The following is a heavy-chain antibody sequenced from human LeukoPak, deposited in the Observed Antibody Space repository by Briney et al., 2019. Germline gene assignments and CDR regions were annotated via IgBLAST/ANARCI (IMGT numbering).Heavy chain of an antibody. CDR2: ISGSGGST. CDR3: AKDSGGGSRGYLPNYFDY. Sequence: PGGSLRLSCAASGFTFSSYAMSWVRQAPGKGLEWVSAISGSGGSTYYADSVKGRFTISRDNSKNTLYLQMNSLRAEDTAVYYCAKDSGGGSRGYLPNYFDYWGQGTLVTVSS. V-gene: IGHV3-23*01. D-gene: IGHD3-10*01. CDR1: GFTFSSYA. J-gene: IGHJ4*02.